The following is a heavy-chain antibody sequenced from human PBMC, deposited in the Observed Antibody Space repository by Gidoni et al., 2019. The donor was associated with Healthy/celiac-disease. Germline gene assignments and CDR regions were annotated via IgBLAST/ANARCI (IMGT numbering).Heavy chain of an antibody. Sequence: QVQLQESGPGLVKPSATLSLTCAVSGYSISSGYYWGWIRQPPGKGLEWIGSIDHSGSTYYNPSLKSRGTISVDTSKNQFSLKLSSVTAADTAGYYCAREGGWELPLDYWGQGTLVTVSS. D-gene: IGHD1-26*01. V-gene: IGHV4-38-2*02. CDR3: AREGGWELPLDY. J-gene: IGHJ4*02. CDR2: IDHSGST. CDR1: GYSISSGYY.